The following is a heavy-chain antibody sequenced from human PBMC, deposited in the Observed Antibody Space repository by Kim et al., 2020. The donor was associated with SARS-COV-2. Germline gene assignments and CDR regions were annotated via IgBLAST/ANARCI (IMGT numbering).Heavy chain of an antibody. CDR2: IIPIFGTE. Sequence: SVKVSCKASGGTFSSYAISWVRQAPGQGLEWMGGIIPIFGTENYAQKFQGRVTITADESTSTAYMELSSLRSEDTAVYYCARGDCSGGSCYSYAFDIWGQGTMVTVSS. V-gene: IGHV1-69*13. CDR1: GGTFSSYA. D-gene: IGHD2-15*01. J-gene: IGHJ3*02. CDR3: ARGDCSGGSCYSYAFDI.